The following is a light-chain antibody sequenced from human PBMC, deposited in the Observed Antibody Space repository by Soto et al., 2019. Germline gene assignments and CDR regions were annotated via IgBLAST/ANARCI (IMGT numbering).Light chain of an antibody. CDR2: GTS. Sequence: EIVLTQSPATLSVSPGEGATLSCRASQSVNSNLAWYQQKPGQAPRLLIDGTSTRATGIPARFSGSGSGTEFSLTISSLQSEDFAVYYCQQYNNWPLWTFGQGTKVEIK. J-gene: IGKJ1*01. CDR3: QQYNNWPLWT. V-gene: IGKV3-15*01. CDR1: QSVNSN.